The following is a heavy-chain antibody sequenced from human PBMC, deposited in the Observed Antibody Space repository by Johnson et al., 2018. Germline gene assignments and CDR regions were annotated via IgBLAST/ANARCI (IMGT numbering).Heavy chain of an antibody. CDR2: IPYDGSNQ. CDR1: GFTFSSYA. J-gene: IGHJ4*02. V-gene: IGHV3-30*03. Sequence: QVQLVESGGGVVQPGRSLRLSCAASGFTFSSYAMHWVRQAPGKGLEWVAVIPYDGSNQYYVDSVKGRFTISRDNSKNTLYLQMNSLRGEDTAVYYWAGDWGSRGYYSPFDYWGQGTLGTVSS. CDR3: AGDWGSRGYYSPFDY. D-gene: IGHD3-22*01.